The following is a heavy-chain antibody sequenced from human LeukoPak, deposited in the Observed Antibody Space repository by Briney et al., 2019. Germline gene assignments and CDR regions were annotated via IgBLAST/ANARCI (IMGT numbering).Heavy chain of an antibody. D-gene: IGHD3-22*01. CDR3: ARGHIVVVIGFDY. Sequence: GGSLRLSCAASGFTFSSYAMSWVRQAPGKGLKWVSAISGSGVSTYYADSVKGRFTISRDNAKNSLYLQMNSLRAEDTAVYYCARGHIVVVIGFDYWGQGTLVTVSS. V-gene: IGHV3-23*01. CDR2: ISGSGVST. CDR1: GFTFSSYA. J-gene: IGHJ4*02.